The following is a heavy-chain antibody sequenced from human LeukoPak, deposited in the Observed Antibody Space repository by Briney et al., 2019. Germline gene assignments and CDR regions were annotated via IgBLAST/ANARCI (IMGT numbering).Heavy chain of an antibody. D-gene: IGHD5-18*01. CDR3: ARDSNTYGFDH. V-gene: IGHV1-18*01. Sequence: GASVNVSCKASGYTFSRYGFNWVRQAPGQGLEWMGWISAYNGDTNYAQKLQGRVTLTTDTSTSTVFMEVRSLRSDDTAVYYCARDSNTYGFDHWGQGTLVTVSS. CDR2: ISAYNGDT. CDR1: GYTFSRYG. J-gene: IGHJ5*02.